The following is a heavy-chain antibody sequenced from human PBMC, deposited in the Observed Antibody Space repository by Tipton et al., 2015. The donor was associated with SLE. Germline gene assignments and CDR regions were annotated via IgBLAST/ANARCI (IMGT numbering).Heavy chain of an antibody. D-gene: IGHD4-17*01. CDR1: GGSISSGSYY. Sequence: LRLSCTVPGGSISSGSYYWSWIRQPPRKGLEWIGYIYYTGSTKYNPSLKSRVTISLDTSKKQFSLKLSSVTAADTAVYYCASLLQNGDYVPYYYGMDVWGQGTTVTVSS. CDR2: IYYTGST. CDR3: ASLLQNGDYVPYYYGMDV. V-gene: IGHV4-61*01. J-gene: IGHJ6*02.